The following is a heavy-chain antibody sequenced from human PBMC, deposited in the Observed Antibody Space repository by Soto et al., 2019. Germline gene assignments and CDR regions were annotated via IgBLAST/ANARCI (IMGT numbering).Heavy chain of an antibody. CDR2: IWYDGSNK. CDR1: GFTFSSYG. Sequence: QVQLVESGGGVVQPGRSLRLSCAASGFTFSSYGMHWVRQAPGKGLEWVAVIWYDGSNKYYADSVKGRFTISRDNSKNTLYRQMNSLRAEDTAVYYCARDPGQSPDACDSWGQGTMVTVSS. V-gene: IGHV3-33*01. J-gene: IGHJ3*02. CDR3: ARDPGQSPDACDS.